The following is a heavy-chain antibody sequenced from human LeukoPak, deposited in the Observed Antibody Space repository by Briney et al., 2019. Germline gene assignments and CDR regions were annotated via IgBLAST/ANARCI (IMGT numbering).Heavy chain of an antibody. CDR1: GFTFSSYW. CDR2: IYSGGST. Sequence: GGSLRLSCVASGFTFSSYWLSWVRQAPGKGLEWVSVIYSGGSTYYADSVKGRFTISRDNSKNTLYLQMNSLRAEDTAVYYCARGSVVPAAMMADYYGMDVWGQGTTVIVS. J-gene: IGHJ6*02. CDR3: ARGSVVPAAMMADYYGMDV. D-gene: IGHD2-2*01. V-gene: IGHV3-53*01.